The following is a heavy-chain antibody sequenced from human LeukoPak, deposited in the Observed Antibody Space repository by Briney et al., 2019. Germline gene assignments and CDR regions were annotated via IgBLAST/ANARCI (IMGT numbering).Heavy chain of an antibody. V-gene: IGHV4-34*01. CDR3: ARGDTAMDNPFDY. CDR2: INHSGST. Sequence: KPSETLSLTCAAYGGSFSGYYWSWIRQPPGRGLEWIGEINHSGSTNYNPSLKSRVTISVDTSKNQFSLKLSSVTAADTAVYYCARGDTAMDNPFDYWGQGTLVTVSS. D-gene: IGHD5-18*01. CDR1: GGSFSGYY. J-gene: IGHJ4*02.